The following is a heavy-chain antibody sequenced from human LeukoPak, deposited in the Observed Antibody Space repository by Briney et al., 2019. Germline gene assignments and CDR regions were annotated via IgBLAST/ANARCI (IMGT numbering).Heavy chain of an antibody. D-gene: IGHD3-22*01. CDR2: ISYDGSNK. J-gene: IGHJ4*02. Sequence: PGGSLRLSCAASGFTFSSYGMHWVRQAPGKGLEWVAVISYDGSNKYYADSVKGRFTISRDNSKNTLYLQMNSLRAEDTAVYYCARGANYYDSSGVFYWGQGTLVTVSS. CDR1: GFTFSSYG. V-gene: IGHV3-30*01. CDR3: ARGANYYDSSGVFY.